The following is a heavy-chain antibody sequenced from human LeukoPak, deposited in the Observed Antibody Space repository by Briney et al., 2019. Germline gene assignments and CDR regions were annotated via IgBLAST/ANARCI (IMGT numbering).Heavy chain of an antibody. Sequence: PSETLSLTCTVSGGSIRSSYYYWGWIRQPPGKGLEWIGSIYDSGSTYYNPSLKSRVTISVDTSKNQFSLKLSSVTAADTAVYYCARNQWLVRGDYFDYWGQGTLVTVSS. V-gene: IGHV4-39*01. CDR1: GGSIRSSYYY. D-gene: IGHD6-19*01. CDR3: ARNQWLVRGDYFDY. J-gene: IGHJ4*02. CDR2: IYDSGST.